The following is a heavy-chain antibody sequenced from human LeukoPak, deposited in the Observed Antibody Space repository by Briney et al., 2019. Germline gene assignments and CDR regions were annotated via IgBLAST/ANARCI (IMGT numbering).Heavy chain of an antibody. D-gene: IGHD3-9*01. V-gene: IGHV4-34*01. J-gene: IGHJ4*02. CDR3: ARTVRYFDWLLDY. Sequence: SETLSLTCAVYGGSFSGYYWSWIRQPPGKGLEWIGEINHSGSTNYNPSLKGRVTISVDTPKNQFSLKLSSVTAADTAVYYCARTVRYFDWLLDYWGQGTLVTVSS. CDR2: INHSGST. CDR1: GGSFSGYY.